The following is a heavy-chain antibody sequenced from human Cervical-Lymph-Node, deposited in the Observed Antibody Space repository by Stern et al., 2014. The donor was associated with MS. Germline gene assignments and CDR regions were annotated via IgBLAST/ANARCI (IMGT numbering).Heavy chain of an antibody. J-gene: IGHJ4*02. CDR3: AAIFPDYGDYDFDY. V-gene: IGHV1-58*01. CDR2: IVVGSGNT. Sequence: QLVESGPEVKKPGTSVKVSCKASGFTFTSSAVQWVRQARGQRLEWIGGIVVGSGNTNYAQKFQERVTITRDMSTSTAYMELSSLRSEDTAVYYCAAIFPDYGDYDFDYWGQGTLVTVSS. CDR1: GFTFTSSA. D-gene: IGHD4-17*01.